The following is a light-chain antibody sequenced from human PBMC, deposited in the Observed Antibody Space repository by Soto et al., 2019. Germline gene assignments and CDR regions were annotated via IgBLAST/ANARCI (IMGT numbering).Light chain of an antibody. Sequence: QLVLTQSPSASASLGASVKLTCTLTSGHSSYAIAWHQQQPEKGPRYLMKVNSDGSHSKGDGIPDRFSGSSSGAERYLTISSLQSEDEADYYCQTWGTGPWVFGGGTKVTV. CDR1: SGHSSYA. J-gene: IGLJ3*02. CDR2: VNSDGSH. CDR3: QTWGTGPWV. V-gene: IGLV4-69*01.